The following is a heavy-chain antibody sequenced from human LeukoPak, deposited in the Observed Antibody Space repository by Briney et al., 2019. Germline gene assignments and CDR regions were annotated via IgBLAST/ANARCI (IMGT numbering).Heavy chain of an antibody. CDR1: GFTFSSYS. J-gene: IGHJ5*02. CDR3: AKGGAPIVVVPAANIDGGWFDP. V-gene: IGHV3-21*04. D-gene: IGHD2-2*01. Sequence: PGGSLRLSCAASGFTFSSYSMNWVRQAPGKGLERVSSISSSSSYIYYADSVKGRFTISRDNAKNSLYLQMNSLRAEDTALYYCAKGGAPIVVVPAANIDGGWFDPWGQGTLVTVSS. CDR2: ISSSSSYI.